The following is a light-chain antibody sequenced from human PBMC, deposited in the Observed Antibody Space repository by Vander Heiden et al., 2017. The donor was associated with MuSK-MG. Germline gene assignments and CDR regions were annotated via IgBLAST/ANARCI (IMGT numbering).Light chain of an antibody. Sequence: IVMTQSPDSLAVSLGERATINCKSSQSVLYSSNNKNYLAWYQQKPGQPPKLLIYGASTRESGVPDRFSGNGSGTDFTLTISSLQAEDVAVYYCQQYDSTPRTFGQGTKLEIK. V-gene: IGKV4-1*01. CDR1: QSVLYSSNNKNY. J-gene: IGKJ2*01. CDR3: QQYDSTPRT. CDR2: GAS.